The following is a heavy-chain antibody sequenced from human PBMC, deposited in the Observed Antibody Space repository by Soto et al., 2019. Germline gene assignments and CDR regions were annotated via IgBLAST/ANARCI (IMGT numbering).Heavy chain of an antibody. CDR2: MNPNSGNT. J-gene: IGHJ6*02. V-gene: IGHV1-8*01. Sequence: GASVKVSCKASGYTFTSYDINRVRQATGQGLGWMGWMNPNSGNTGYAQKFQGRVTMTRNTSISTAYMELSSLRSEDTAVYYCAREEYYYDSSGYYYYYGMDVWGQGTTVTVSS. D-gene: IGHD3-22*01. CDR1: GYTFTSYD. CDR3: AREEYYYDSSGYYYYYGMDV.